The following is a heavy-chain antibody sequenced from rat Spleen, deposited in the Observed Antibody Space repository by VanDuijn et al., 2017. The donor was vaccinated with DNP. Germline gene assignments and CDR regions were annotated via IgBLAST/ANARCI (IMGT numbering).Heavy chain of an antibody. J-gene: IGHJ3*01. V-gene: IGHV2S12*01. D-gene: IGHD1-2*01. CDR2: ISSAGNT. Sequence: QVQLRESGPGLVQPSQILSLTCTVSGFSLNTFGVNWIRQPPGKGLEWIAAISSAGNTFYNSDFKSRLSFSTDTSKNQVFLKMDSLQTEDTAIYFCAGGGSHIYPFTYWGQGTLVTVSS. CDR1: GFSLNTFG. CDR3: AGGGSHIYPFTY.